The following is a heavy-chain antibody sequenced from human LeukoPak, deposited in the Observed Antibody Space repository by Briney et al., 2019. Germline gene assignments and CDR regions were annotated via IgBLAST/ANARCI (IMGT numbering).Heavy chain of an antibody. J-gene: IGHJ4*02. V-gene: IGHV3-23*01. CDR1: GFNFNKYD. CDR3: AKGGWLDD. CDR2: ITGRSDKT. Sequence: TGGSLRLSCAASGFNFNKYDMTWARQAPGKGLEGVSTITGRSDKTYYTDSVKGRFVTSRDNSKDTLYLQMNSLRAEDTALYYCAKGGWLDDLGQGALVTVSS. D-gene: IGHD6-19*01.